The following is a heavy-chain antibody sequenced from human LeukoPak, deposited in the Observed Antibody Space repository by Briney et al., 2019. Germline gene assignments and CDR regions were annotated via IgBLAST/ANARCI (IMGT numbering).Heavy chain of an antibody. CDR2: MNPNSGNT. CDR1: GYTFTSYD. CDR3: ATDSSSSDTNAFDI. D-gene: IGHD6-6*01. Sequence: ASVKVPCKASGYTFTSYDINWVRQATGQGLEWMGWMNPNSGNTGYAQKFPGRVTITRNTSISTAYMELSSLRSGDTAVYYCATDSSSSDTNAFDIWGQGTMVTVSS. V-gene: IGHV1-8*03. J-gene: IGHJ3*02.